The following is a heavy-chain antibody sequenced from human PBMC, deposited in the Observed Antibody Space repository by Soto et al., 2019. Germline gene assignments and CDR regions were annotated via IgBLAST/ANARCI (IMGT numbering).Heavy chain of an antibody. CDR3: WMVDNYVTPTPLDV. D-gene: IGHD3-16*01. V-gene: IGHV1-18*01. Sequence: QVQLVQSGDEVKKPGASVKVSCKASGYIFVNYGIAWVRQAPGQGLEWMGWISPYTGNTNSATKIQGRLTMTTDTSTSTAYMDLGSLTSDDTAVYYCWMVDNYVTPTPLDVWGQGTTVTVSS. J-gene: IGHJ6*02. CDR2: ISPYTGNT. CDR1: GYIFVNYG.